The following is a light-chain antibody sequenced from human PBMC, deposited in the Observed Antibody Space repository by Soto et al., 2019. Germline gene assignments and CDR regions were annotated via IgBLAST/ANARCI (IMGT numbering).Light chain of an antibody. V-gene: IGLV2-14*01. CDR3: SSYIHINTFRGVV. CDR2: EVT. CDR1: SSDVGGYNY. J-gene: IGLJ2*01. Sequence: QSALVQPASVSGSPGQSITISCTGTSSDVGGYNYVSWYQQHPGKVPQLVISEVTNRPSGIFSRFSGSKSGSTASLTISGLQTDDEAVYYCSSYIHINTFRGVVFGGGTKLTVL.